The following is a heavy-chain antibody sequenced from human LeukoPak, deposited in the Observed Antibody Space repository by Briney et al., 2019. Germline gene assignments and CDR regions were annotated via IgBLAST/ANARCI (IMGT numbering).Heavy chain of an antibody. D-gene: IGHD2-2*01. CDR2: INTDGSST. CDR1: GFTFSSYW. Sequence: GGSLRLFCAASGFTFSSYWMHWVRQAPGKGLVWVSRINTDGSSTSYADSVKGRFTISRDNAKNSLYLQMDNLRADDTAVYYCARAGLYSTSGLEYWGQGTLVTVSS. V-gene: IGHV3-74*01. J-gene: IGHJ4*02. CDR3: ARAGLYSTSGLEY.